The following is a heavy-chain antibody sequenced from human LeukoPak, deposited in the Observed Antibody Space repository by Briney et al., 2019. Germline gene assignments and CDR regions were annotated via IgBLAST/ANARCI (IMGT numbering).Heavy chain of an antibody. J-gene: IGHJ4*02. Sequence: ASVKVSCKASGGTFSSYGISWVRRAPGQGLEWMGWISAYNGNTNYAQKLQGRVTMTTDTSTSTAYMELRSLRSDDTAVYYCARDLIWSGYYDYWGQGTLVTVSS. V-gene: IGHV1-18*01. D-gene: IGHD3-3*01. CDR1: GGTFSSYG. CDR2: ISAYNGNT. CDR3: ARDLIWSGYYDY.